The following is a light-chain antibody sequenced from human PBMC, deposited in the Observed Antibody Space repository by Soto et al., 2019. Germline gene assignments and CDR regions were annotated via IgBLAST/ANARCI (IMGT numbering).Light chain of an antibody. V-gene: IGKV3-15*01. CDR1: QSVRSSF. CDR2: GAS. Sequence: EIVMTQSPATLSVSPGEGATLSCRVSQSVRSSFLAWYQQKPGQAPSLLIYGASTRATGIPARFSGSGSGTEFTLTINSLQSEDFAVYYCQQYSNWPLTLGGGTKVDI. CDR3: QQYSNWPLT. J-gene: IGKJ4*01.